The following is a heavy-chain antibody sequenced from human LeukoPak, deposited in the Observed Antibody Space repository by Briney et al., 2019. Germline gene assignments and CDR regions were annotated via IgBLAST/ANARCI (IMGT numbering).Heavy chain of an antibody. V-gene: IGHV3-11*01. J-gene: IGHJ6*02. CDR2: ISSSGSTI. D-gene: IGHD1-14*01. CDR1: GFTFSDYY. Sequence: SGGSLRLSCAASGFTFSDYYMSWIRQAPGKGLEWVSYISSSGSTIYYADSVKGRFTISRDNAKNPLYLQMNSLRAEDTAVYYCARLHRGEPYYYYYYGMDVWGQGTTVTVSS. CDR3: ARLHRGEPYYYYYYGMDV.